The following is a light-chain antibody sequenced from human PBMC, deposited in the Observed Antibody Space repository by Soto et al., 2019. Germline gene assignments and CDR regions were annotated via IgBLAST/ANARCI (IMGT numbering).Light chain of an antibody. CDR2: RVS. CDR1: QSLVHSDGNTY. J-gene: IGKJ1*01. CDR3: MQGTHWPRT. V-gene: IGKV2-30*02. Sequence: DAVLIQSLVSLPVTLGQPASISCRSTQSLVHSDGNTYLNWFHQRPGQSPRRLLYRVSNRDSGVPDKFSGSGSGTNFSLKISWVEADDVGVYYCMQGTHWPRTVGQGTKVEIK.